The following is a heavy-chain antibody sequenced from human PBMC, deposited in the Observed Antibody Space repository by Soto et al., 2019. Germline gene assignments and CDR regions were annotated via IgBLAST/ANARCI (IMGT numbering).Heavy chain of an antibody. CDR1: GYAFTSYS. D-gene: IGHD3-9*01. CDR2: ISAYNGNT. J-gene: IGHJ4*02. CDR3: ARDVLRYFDRPSPFDY. V-gene: IGHV1-18*01. Sequence: QVQLVQSGAEVKKPGASVKVSCKASGYAFTSYSISWVRQAPGQGLEWMGWISAYNGNTNYAQKLQGRVTMTTDTSTSTAYMELRILRSDDTAVYYCARDVLRYFDRPSPFDYWGQGTLVTVSS.